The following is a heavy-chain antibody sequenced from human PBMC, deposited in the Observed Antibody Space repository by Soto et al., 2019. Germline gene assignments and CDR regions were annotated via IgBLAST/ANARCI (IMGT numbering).Heavy chain of an antibody. CDR2: IIPIFGTA. V-gene: IGHV1-69*13. CDR1: GGTFSSYA. J-gene: IGHJ6*02. CDR3: ARGESYDYVWGSYRPTTNYYGMDV. D-gene: IGHD3-16*02. Sequence: GASVKVSCKASGGTFSSYAISWVRQAPGQGLEWMGGIIPIFGTANYAQKFQGRVTITADESTSTAHMELSSLRSEDTAVYYCARGESYDYVWGSYRPTTNYYGMDVWGQGTTVTVSS.